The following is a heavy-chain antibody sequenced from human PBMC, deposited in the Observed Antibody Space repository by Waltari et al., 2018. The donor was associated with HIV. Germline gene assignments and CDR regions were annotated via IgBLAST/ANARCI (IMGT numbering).Heavy chain of an antibody. Sequence: QLQLQESGPGLVKPSETLSLTCTVSGDSICSSSYYWGWIRQPPGKGLEWIGSIYHSDNTYYNPSLMSRVTISVDTSKNRFSLRLTSVSAADTAVYYCARAGTIAAARYWGQGTLVTVSS. D-gene: IGHD6-13*01. CDR1: GDSICSSSYY. CDR2: IYHSDNT. J-gene: IGHJ4*02. V-gene: IGHV4-39*07. CDR3: ARAGTIAAARY.